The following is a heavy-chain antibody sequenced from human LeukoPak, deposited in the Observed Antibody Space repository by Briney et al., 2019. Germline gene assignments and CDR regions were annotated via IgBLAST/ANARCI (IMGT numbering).Heavy chain of an antibody. CDR1: GYTFTGYY. CDR3: ARESFSGSGGLNWFAP. D-gene: IGHD3-10*01. CDR2: LNPDTGST. Sequence: ASVKVSCKASGYTFTGYYIHWVRQAPGQGLEWMGGLNPDTGSTNYAQKFQARVIMTRDTSTNTAYMELRRLRYDDTAMYFCARESFSGSGGLNWFAPWGQGTLVTVSA. V-gene: IGHV1-2*02. J-gene: IGHJ5*02.